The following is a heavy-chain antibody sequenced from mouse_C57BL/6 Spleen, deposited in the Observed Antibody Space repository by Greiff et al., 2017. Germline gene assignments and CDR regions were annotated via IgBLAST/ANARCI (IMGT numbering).Heavy chain of an antibody. J-gene: IGHJ4*01. Sequence: VQLQQSGAELVRPGASVKLSCKASGYTFTDYYINWVKQRPGQGLEWIARIYPGSGNTYYNEKFKGKATLTAEKSSSTAYMQLSSLTSEDSDVYFCARWLLPYAMDYWGQGTSVTVSS. D-gene: IGHD2-3*01. V-gene: IGHV1-76*01. CDR3: ARWLLPYAMDY. CDR1: GYTFTDYY. CDR2: IYPGSGNT.